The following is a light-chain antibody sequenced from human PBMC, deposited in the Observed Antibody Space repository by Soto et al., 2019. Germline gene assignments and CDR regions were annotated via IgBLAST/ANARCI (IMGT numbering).Light chain of an antibody. V-gene: IGKV1-17*01. J-gene: IGKJ1*01. CDR3: QQYKSYWT. Sequence: DIQMTQSPPSLSASVGDRVTITCRASQGIGKDLGWYQQKPGKAPKRLIHDASSLETGVPSRFSGSGSGTEFTLTINSLQPDDFATYYCQQYKSYWTFGQGTKVDIK. CDR1: QGIGKD. CDR2: DAS.